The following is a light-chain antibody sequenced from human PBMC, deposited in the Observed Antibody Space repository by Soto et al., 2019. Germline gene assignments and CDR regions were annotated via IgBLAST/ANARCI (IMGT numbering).Light chain of an antibody. V-gene: IGLV3-1*01. J-gene: IGLJ2*01. Sequence: SYELTQPPSVSVSPGQTASIPCSGDKLGDKFVCWYQQKPGRSPVLVIYQDRKRPSGIPERFSGSNSGNTATLTISGTQAMDEADYYCQAWDSSTYVVFGGGTKVTVL. CDR3: QAWDSSTYVV. CDR1: KLGDKF. CDR2: QDR.